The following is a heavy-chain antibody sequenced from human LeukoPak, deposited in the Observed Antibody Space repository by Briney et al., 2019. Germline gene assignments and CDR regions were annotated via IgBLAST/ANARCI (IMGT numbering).Heavy chain of an antibody. J-gene: IGHJ5*02. Sequence: GGSLRLSWAAYGFTFSSYSMNWVRQAPGKGLEWVSSISSSSSYICYADSVKGRFTISRDNAKNSLYLQMNSLRAEDTAVYYCASGPDDFWSGYSTRGPFDPWGQGTLVTVSS. CDR2: ISSSSSYI. CDR3: ASGPDDFWSGYSTRGPFDP. V-gene: IGHV3-21*01. CDR1: GFTFSSYS. D-gene: IGHD3-3*01.